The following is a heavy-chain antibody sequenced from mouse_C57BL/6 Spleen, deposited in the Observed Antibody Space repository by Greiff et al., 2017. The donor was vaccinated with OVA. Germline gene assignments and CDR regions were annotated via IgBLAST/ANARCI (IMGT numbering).Heavy chain of an antibody. Sequence: VQLQQSGPELVKPGASVKISCKASGYTFTDYYMNWVKQSHGKSLEWIGDINPNNGGTSYNQKFKGKATLTVDKSSSTAYMELRSLTSEDSAVYYCARGLLLHYWGQGTTLTVSS. D-gene: IGHD1-1*01. CDR3: ARGLLLHY. CDR2: INPNNGGT. V-gene: IGHV1-26*01. J-gene: IGHJ2*01. CDR1: GYTFTDYY.